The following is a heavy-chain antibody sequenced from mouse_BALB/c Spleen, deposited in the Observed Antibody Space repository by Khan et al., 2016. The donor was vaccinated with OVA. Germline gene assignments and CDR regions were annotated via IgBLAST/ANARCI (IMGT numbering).Heavy chain of an antibody. Sequence: VQLKQSGPEVVKPGASVKMSCKASGYTFTSNVMHWVKQKPGLGLEWIGYIYPFNDDTKYNEKFKGKATLTSDRSSSTAYMELSSLTSEDSAVXYGSPVGNFYVTFAYWGQGTLVTVSA. J-gene: IGHJ3*01. D-gene: IGHD1-1*01. CDR3: SPVGNFYVTFAY. CDR2: IYPFNDDT. CDR1: GYTFTSNV. V-gene: IGHV1S136*01.